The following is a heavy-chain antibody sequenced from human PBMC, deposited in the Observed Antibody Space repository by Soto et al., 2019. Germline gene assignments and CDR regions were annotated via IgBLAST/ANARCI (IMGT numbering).Heavy chain of an antibody. J-gene: IGHJ4*02. V-gene: IGHV3-9*01. CDR2: ISGGSGSI. Sequence: GGSLRLSCAASGFTFDDYAMHWVRQAPGKGLEWVSSISGGSGSIYYADSMKGHFTISRDNSKNTLYLQMNSLRAEDTAVYYCAKYYMVTRSPFDYWGQGTLVTVSS. CDR1: GFTFDDYA. CDR3: AKYYMVTRSPFDY. D-gene: IGHD5-18*01.